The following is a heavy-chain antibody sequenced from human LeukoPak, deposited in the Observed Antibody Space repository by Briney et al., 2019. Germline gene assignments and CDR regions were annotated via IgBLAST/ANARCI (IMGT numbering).Heavy chain of an antibody. CDR3: ARNYDRDYYYYYYMDV. V-gene: IGHV3-48*04. J-gene: IGHJ6*03. CDR2: ISRSGTPT. CDR1: GLTFSMYN. Sequence: GGSLRLSCVGSGLTFSMYNMNWVRQASGKGLEWIAYISRSGTPTHYADSVKGRFTISRDNAENSLYVQMNSLRVEDTAVYYCARNYDRDYYYYYYMDVWGKGTTVTVSS. D-gene: IGHD3-22*01.